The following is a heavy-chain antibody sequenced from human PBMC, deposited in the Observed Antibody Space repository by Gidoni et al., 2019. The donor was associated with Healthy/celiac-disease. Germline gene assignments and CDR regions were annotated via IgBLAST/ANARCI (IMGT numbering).Heavy chain of an antibody. CDR2: IKSKTDGGTT. D-gene: IGHD3-22*01. Sequence: EVQLVESGGGLVKPGGSLRLSCAASGFTFRNAWMSWVRQAPGKGLEWVGRIKSKTDGGTTDYAAPVKGRFTISRDDSKNTLYLQMNSLKTEDTAVYYCTTEGPYYYDSSGYQFDYWGQGTLVTVSS. V-gene: IGHV3-15*01. CDR3: TTEGPYYYDSSGYQFDY. J-gene: IGHJ4*02. CDR1: GFTFRNAW.